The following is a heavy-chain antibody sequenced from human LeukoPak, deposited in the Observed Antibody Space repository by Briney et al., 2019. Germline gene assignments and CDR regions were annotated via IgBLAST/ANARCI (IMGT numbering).Heavy chain of an antibody. CDR3: AKYFYDSSTYSFDY. V-gene: IGHV3-23*01. D-gene: IGHD3-22*01. CDR2: IGSGGTT. J-gene: IGHJ4*02. CDR1: GFTFSNYA. Sequence: GGSLRLSCAASGFTFSNYAMSWVRQAPGEVLEWVSSIGSGGTTHYADSVKGRFTISRDNSKNTLFLQMNSLRAEDTAVYYCAKYFYDSSTYSFDYWGQGTLVTVSS.